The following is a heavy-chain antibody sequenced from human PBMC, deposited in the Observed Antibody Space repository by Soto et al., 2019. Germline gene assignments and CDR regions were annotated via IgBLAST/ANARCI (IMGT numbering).Heavy chain of an antibody. CDR1: GGSISSGGYY. CDR3: ARFLPYYYDSSGYPYFDY. CDR2: TYYSGST. V-gene: IGHV4-31*03. D-gene: IGHD3-22*01. Sequence: PSETLSLTCTVSGGSISSGGYYWSWIRQHPGKGLEWIGYTYYSGSTYYNPSLKSRVTISVDTSKNQFSLKLSSVTAADTAVYYCARFLPYYYDSSGYPYFDYWGQGTLVTVSS. J-gene: IGHJ4*02.